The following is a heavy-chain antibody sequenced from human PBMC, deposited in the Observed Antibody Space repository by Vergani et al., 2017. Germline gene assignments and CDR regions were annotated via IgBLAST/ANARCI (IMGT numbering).Heavy chain of an antibody. D-gene: IGHD6-19*01. V-gene: IGHV1-69*04. CDR1: GGTFSSYA. CDR2: IIPILGIA. Sequence: QVQLVQSGAEVKKPGSSVKVSCKASGGTFSSYAISWVRQAPGQGLEWLGRIIPILGIANYAQKFQVRVTITADKSTSTAYMELSSLRSEDTAVYYCASDTRLRVGGWSAGDYWGQGTLVTVSS. CDR3: ASDTRLRVGGWSAGDY. J-gene: IGHJ4*02.